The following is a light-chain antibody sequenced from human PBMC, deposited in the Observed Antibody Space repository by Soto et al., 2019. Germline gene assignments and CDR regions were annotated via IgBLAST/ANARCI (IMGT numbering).Light chain of an antibody. V-gene: IGLV2-14*01. CDR1: NNDVGDYNY. J-gene: IGLJ1*01. Sequence: QSVLTQPASVSGSPGQSSTISCSGTNNDVGDYNYVSWYQQQPGKAPKLVIYEVTNRPSGVSDRFSGANSGNTASLTISMLQAEEEGDYYCSLYSRTTTSYPRAGTPVFGTGTKVTVL. CDR2: EVT. CDR3: SLYSRTTTSYPRAGTPV.